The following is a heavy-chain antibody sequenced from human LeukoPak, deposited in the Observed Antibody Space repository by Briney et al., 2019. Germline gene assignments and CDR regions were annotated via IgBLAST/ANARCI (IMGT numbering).Heavy chain of an antibody. Sequence: QAGGSLRLSCAASGFTFSNYAMSWVRQAPGKGLEWVSSISGSGGSTYYADSVKGRFTISRDNSKNTLYLQMNSLRAEDTAVYYCAKDTYTPLGYCSDYWGQGTLVTVSS. CDR2: ISGSGGST. CDR3: AKDTYTPLGYCSDY. V-gene: IGHV3-23*01. D-gene: IGHD2-15*01. J-gene: IGHJ4*02. CDR1: GFTFSNYA.